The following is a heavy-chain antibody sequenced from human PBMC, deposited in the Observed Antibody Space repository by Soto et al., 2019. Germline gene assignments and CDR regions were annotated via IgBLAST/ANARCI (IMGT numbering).Heavy chain of an antibody. CDR2: IWYDGSNK. J-gene: IGHJ4*02. CDR1: GFTFSSYG. V-gene: IGHV3-33*01. CDR3: ATYYYDSSGYYTIPGY. Sequence: GGSLRLSCAASGFTFSSYGMHWVRQAPGKGLEWVAVIWYDGSNKYYADSVKGRFTISRDNSKNTLYLQMNSLRAEDTAVYYCATYYYDSSGYYTIPGYWGQGTLVTVSS. D-gene: IGHD3-22*01.